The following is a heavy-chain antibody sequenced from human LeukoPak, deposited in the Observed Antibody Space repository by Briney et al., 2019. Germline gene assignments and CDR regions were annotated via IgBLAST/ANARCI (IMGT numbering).Heavy chain of an antibody. V-gene: IGHV3-48*04. J-gene: IGHJ4*02. CDR3: AKELRGYFDY. CDR2: ISSSSSTI. CDR1: GFTFSSYS. Sequence: PGGSLRLSCAASGFTFSSYSMNWVRQAPGKGLEWVSYISSSSSTIYYADSVKGRFTISRDNAKTSLYLQMSSLRAEDMALYYCAKELRGYFDYWGQGTLVTVSS. D-gene: IGHD2-15*01.